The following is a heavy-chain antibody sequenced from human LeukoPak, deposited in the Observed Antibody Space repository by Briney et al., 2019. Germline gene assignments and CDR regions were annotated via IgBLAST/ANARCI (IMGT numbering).Heavy chain of an antibody. V-gene: IGHV1-2*02. CDR2: INPNSGGT. J-gene: IGHJ3*02. CDR1: GYTFIGNY. Sequence: ASVKVSCKASGYTFIGNYMHWVRQAPGQGLEWMGWINPNSGGTNYAQKFQGRVTMTRDTSTSTVYMELSSLRYEDTAVYYCARDQQWLVTGEDAFDIWGQGTMVTVSS. D-gene: IGHD6-19*01. CDR3: ARDQQWLVTGEDAFDI.